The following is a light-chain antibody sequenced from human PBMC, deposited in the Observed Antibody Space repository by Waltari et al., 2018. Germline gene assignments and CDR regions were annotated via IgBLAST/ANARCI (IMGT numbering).Light chain of an antibody. CDR1: QSVSSNF. CDR2: GAS. J-gene: IGKJ1*01. CDR3: QQYGSTPRT. V-gene: IGKV3-20*01. Sequence: EVVLTQSPGTLSLSPGERATLSCRASQSVSSNFLAWYQQKPGQAPRLLSYGASSRATDIPDRFSGSGSGTDFTLTISRLEPEDFAVYYCQQYGSTPRTFGQGTKVEIK.